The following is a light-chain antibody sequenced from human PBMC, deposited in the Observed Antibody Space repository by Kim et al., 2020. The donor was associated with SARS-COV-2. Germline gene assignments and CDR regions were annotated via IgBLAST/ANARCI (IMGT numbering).Light chain of an antibody. Sequence: SPVERATLNCRASQAISGSYLAWYQQKPGQAPRLLIYYASYRATGIPERFSGSGSGTDFTLTISRLRPEDFAFYYCQHYGTSPITFGHGTRLEIK. J-gene: IGKJ5*01. CDR1: QAISGSY. V-gene: IGKV3-20*01. CDR2: YAS. CDR3: QHYGTSPIT.